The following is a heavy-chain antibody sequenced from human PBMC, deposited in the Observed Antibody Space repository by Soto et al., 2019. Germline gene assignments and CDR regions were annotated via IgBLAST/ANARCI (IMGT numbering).Heavy chain of an antibody. V-gene: IGHV1-8*01. CDR2: MNPNSGNT. CDR1: GYTFTSYD. J-gene: IGHJ4*02. D-gene: IGHD3-3*01. CDR3: ARGVLEWLGFDY. Sequence: QVQLVQSGAEVKKPGASVKVSCKASGYTFTSYDINWVRQATGQGLEWMGWMNPNSGNTGYAQKFQGRVTMTRNTYKSTAYMEMSSVRSEDTAVYYCARGVLEWLGFDYWGQGTLVPVSS.